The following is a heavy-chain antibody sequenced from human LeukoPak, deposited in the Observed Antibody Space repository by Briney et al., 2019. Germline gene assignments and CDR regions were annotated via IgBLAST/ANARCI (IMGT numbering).Heavy chain of an antibody. Sequence: ASVKVSCKASGYTFTSYGISWVRQAPGQGLEWMGGISAYNGNTNYAQKLQGRVTMTTGTSTSTAYMELRSLRSDDTAVYYCARDQHIVVVPAAMPEVYFDYWGQGTLVTVSS. CDR2: ISAYNGNT. J-gene: IGHJ4*02. V-gene: IGHV1-18*01. D-gene: IGHD2-2*01. CDR3: ARDQHIVVVPAAMPEVYFDY. CDR1: GYTFTSYG.